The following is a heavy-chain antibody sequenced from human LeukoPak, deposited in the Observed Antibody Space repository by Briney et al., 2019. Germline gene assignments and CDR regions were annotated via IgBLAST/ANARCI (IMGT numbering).Heavy chain of an antibody. Sequence: PSETLSLTCTVSGCSISSYYWSWIRQPPGKGLEWLGYICYSGSTNYNPSLKSRVTISVDTSKNQFSLKLSSVTAADTAVYYCARDVCSCGSCLRNYYGMDVWGKGTKVTVRS. J-gene: IGHJ6*04. CDR2: ICYSGST. V-gene: IGHV4-59*01. CDR3: ARDVCSCGSCLRNYYGMDV. D-gene: IGHD2-15*01. CDR1: GCSISSYY.